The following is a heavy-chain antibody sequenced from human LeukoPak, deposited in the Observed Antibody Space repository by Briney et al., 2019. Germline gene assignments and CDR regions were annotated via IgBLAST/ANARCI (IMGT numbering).Heavy chain of an antibody. CDR3: AKDTNPYSSGWYYFDY. CDR2: ISGSGGST. CDR1: GFTFRSYA. J-gene: IGHJ4*02. Sequence: GGSLRLSCAASGFTFRSYAMSWVRQAPGKGLEWVSGISGSGGSTNYADSVKGRFTISRDNSKNTLYLQMNSLRAEDTAVYYCAKDTNPYSSGWYYFDYWGQGTLVTVSS. D-gene: IGHD6-19*01. V-gene: IGHV3-23*01.